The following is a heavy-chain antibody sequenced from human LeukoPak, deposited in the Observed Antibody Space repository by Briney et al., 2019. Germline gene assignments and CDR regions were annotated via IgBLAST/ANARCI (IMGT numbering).Heavy chain of an antibody. V-gene: IGHV3-53*04. CDR1: GFTVSSNY. Sequence: GGSLRLSCAASGFTVSSNYMSWVRQAPGKGLEWVSAIYSGGSTYYADSVKGRFTISRHNSKNTLYLQMNSLRAEDTAVYYCARDSTVGYYYGMDVWGQGTTVTVSS. D-gene: IGHD4-17*01. CDR2: IYSGGST. CDR3: ARDSTVGYYYGMDV. J-gene: IGHJ6*02.